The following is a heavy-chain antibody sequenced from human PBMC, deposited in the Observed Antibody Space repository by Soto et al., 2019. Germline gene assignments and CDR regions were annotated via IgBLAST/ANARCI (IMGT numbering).Heavy chain of an antibody. V-gene: IGHV4-4*07. D-gene: IGHD5-12*01. CDR2: NYTSGST. CDR3: ARYIVARSIGAALDI. CDR1: GGSISSYY. J-gene: IGHJ3*02. Sequence: PSDTLSLTCTVSGGSISSYYWSWIRKPAGKGLEWIGRNYTSGSTNYKPSLKSRVTISVDTSKNQFSLKLSSVTAADTAVYYCARYIVARSIGAALDIWAQRTKVTVSS.